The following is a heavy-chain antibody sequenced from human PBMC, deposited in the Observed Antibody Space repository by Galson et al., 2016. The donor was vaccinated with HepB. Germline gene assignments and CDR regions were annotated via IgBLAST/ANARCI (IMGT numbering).Heavy chain of an antibody. Sequence: SVKVSCKASGYTFTSYYMHWVRQAPGQGLEWMGIINPSGGSTSYAQKFQGRVTMTRDTSTSTVYMELSSLRSEDTAVYYCYHLSAAAGTLMDVWGQGTTVTVSS. CDR1: GYTFTSYY. CDR3: YHLSAAAGTLMDV. V-gene: IGHV1-46*01. CDR2: INPSGGST. D-gene: IGHD6-13*01. J-gene: IGHJ6*02.